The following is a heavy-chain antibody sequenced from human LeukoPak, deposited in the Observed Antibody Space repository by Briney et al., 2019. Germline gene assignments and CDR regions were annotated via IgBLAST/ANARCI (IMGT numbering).Heavy chain of an antibody. D-gene: IGHD6-19*01. CDR3: AKGRRIAVAGDFDY. CDR2: ISWNSGSI. Sequence: GRSLRLSCAASGFTFDDYAMHWVRQAPGKGLEWVSGISWNSGSIGYADSVKGRFTISRDNAKNSLYLQMNSLRAEDAALYYCAKGRRIAVAGDFDYWDQGTPVTVSS. J-gene: IGHJ4*02. CDR1: GFTFDDYA. V-gene: IGHV3-9*01.